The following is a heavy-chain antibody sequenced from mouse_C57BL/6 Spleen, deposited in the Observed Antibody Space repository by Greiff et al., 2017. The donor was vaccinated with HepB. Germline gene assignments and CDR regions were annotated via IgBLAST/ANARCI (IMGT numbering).Heavy chain of an antibody. D-gene: IGHD2-2*01. CDR1: GFTFSDYG. Sequence: EVKLVESGGGLVKPGGSLKLSCAASGFTFSDYGMHWVRQAPEKGLEWVAYISSGSSTIYYADTVKGRFTISRDNAKNTLFLQMTSLRSEDTAMYYCARENFYYGYPFAYWGQGTLVTVSA. J-gene: IGHJ3*01. V-gene: IGHV5-17*01. CDR2: ISSGSSTI. CDR3: ARENFYYGYPFAY.